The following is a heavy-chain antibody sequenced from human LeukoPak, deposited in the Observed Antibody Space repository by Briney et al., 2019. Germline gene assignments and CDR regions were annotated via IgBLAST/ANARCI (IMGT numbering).Heavy chain of an antibody. CDR2: INGDASNT. J-gene: IGHJ3*01. Sequence: GGSLRLSCAASGLTFNSYWMHWVRQVAGKGLVWVARINGDASNTTYADSVKGRFTISRDTSRNTLFLQMNSLRVEDSAMYYCVKQLTLGDLSIKGAFALWGQGTMVTVAS. V-gene: IGHV3-74*03. CDR3: VKQLTLGDLSIKGAFAL. CDR1: GLTFNSYW. D-gene: IGHD3-16*02.